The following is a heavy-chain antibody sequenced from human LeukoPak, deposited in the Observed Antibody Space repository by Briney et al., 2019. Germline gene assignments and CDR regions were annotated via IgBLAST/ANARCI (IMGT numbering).Heavy chain of an antibody. V-gene: IGHV3-23*01. Sequence: SGGSLRLSCAASGFTFSSYAMSWVRQAPGKGLEWVSAISGSGGSTYYADSVKGRFTISRDNSKNTLYLQMNSLRAEDTAVYYCAKQATGDTKYYYYYGMDVWGQGTTVTVSS. CDR2: ISGSGGST. J-gene: IGHJ6*02. CDR3: AKQATGDTKYYYYYGMDV. D-gene: IGHD7-27*01. CDR1: GFTFSSYA.